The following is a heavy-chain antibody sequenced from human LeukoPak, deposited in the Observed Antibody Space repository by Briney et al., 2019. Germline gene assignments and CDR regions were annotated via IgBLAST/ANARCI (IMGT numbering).Heavy chain of an antibody. CDR3: ARSAARRFFAY. Sequence: SETLTLTCAVYGGSFSGYYWSWIRQPPGKGLEWIGEINHSGSTNYNPSLKTRVTISVDTSKNQFSLKLSSVTAADTAVYYCARSAARRFFAYWGQGTLVTVSS. CDR1: GGSFSGYY. CDR2: INHSGST. V-gene: IGHV4-34*01. D-gene: IGHD6-6*01. J-gene: IGHJ4*02.